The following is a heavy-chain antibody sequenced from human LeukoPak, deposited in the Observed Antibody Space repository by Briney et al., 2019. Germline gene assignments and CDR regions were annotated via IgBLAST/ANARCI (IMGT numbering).Heavy chain of an antibody. Sequence: SETLSLTCAVYGGSFSGYYWSWIRQPPGKGLEWIGEINHSGSTNYNPSLKSRVTISVDTSKNQFSLKLSSVTAADTAVYYCARDGDYWGQGTLVAVSS. CDR1: GGSFSGYY. CDR3: ARDGDY. J-gene: IGHJ4*02. V-gene: IGHV4-34*01. CDR2: INHSGST.